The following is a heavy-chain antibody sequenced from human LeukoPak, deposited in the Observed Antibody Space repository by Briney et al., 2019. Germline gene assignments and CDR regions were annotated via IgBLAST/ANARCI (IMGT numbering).Heavy chain of an antibody. CDR1: GGSISSYY. CDR3: ARIGDSSGWYKAVHYYYYMDV. Sequence: SETLSLTCTVSGGSISSYYWSWIRQPPGKGLEWIGYIYYSGSTNYNPSLKSRVTISVDTSKNQFSLKLSSVTAADTAVYYCARIGDSSGWYKAVHYYYYMDVWGKGTTVTVSS. J-gene: IGHJ6*03. D-gene: IGHD6-19*01. V-gene: IGHV4-59*01. CDR2: IYYSGST.